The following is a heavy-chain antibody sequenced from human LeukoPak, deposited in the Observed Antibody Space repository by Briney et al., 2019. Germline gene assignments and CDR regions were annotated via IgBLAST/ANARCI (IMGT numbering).Heavy chain of an antibody. Sequence: ASVTVSCKASGYTFTTYYIHWVRQAPGQGHEWMGLISPSGGSTRYAQKFQGRVTPTRDTSTSTVYVELSSLRSEDTAVYYCTRTYYYDSSGYYYGRDAFDIWGQGTMVTVSS. V-gene: IGHV1-46*01. CDR2: ISPSGGST. J-gene: IGHJ3*02. D-gene: IGHD3-22*01. CDR1: GYTFTTYY. CDR3: TRTYYYDSSGYYYGRDAFDI.